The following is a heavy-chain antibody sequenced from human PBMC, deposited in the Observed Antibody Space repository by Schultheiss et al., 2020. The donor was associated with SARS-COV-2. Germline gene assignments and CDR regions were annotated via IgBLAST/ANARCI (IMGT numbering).Heavy chain of an antibody. CDR3: ARGGGHRY. V-gene: IGHV4-34*01. CDR2: INQSGDT. J-gene: IGHJ4*02. Sequence: GSLRLSCTVSGGSISSYYWSWIRQPPGKGLEWIGEINQSGDTVYNPSLRGRVTISVDPSENQFILKMTSMTAADTALYFCARGGGHRYWGQGTHVTVSS. D-gene: IGHD2-15*01. CDR1: GGSISSYY.